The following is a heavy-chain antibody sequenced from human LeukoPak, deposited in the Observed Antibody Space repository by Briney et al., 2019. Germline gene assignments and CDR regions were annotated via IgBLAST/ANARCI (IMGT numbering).Heavy chain of an antibody. CDR2: ISAYNGNT. J-gene: IGHJ6*03. V-gene: IGHV1-18*01. CDR3: ARVGLDWGDYYYYYMDV. CDR1: GYTFTSYG. Sequence: ASVTVSCKASGYTFTSYGISWVRQAPGQGLEWMGWISAYNGNTNYAQKLQGRVTMTTDTSTSTAYMELRSLRSDDTAVYYCARVGLDWGDYYYYYMDVWGKGTTVTVSS. D-gene: IGHD3/OR15-3a*01.